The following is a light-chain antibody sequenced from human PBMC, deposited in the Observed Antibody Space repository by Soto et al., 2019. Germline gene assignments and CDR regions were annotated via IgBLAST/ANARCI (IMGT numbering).Light chain of an antibody. CDR3: SSYTSGSTQVV. Sequence: QSALTQPASVSGSPGQSITISCSGNSSDLGGYNFVSWYQHHPGKAPKLMIYDVSNRPSGVSNRFSGSKSGNTASLTISGLQAEDEADYYCSSYTSGSTQVVFGGGTKVTVL. CDR1: SSDLGGYNF. CDR2: DVS. V-gene: IGLV2-14*03. J-gene: IGLJ2*01.